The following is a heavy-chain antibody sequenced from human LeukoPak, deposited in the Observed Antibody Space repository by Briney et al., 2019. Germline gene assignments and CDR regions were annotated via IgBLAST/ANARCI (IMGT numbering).Heavy chain of an antibody. CDR3: ARQPRSRIGYCSSTSCHPLSYYYYYMDV. V-gene: IGHV4-39*01. CDR1: GGSISSSSYY. CDR2: IYYSGST. D-gene: IGHD2-2*01. Sequence: SETLSLTCTVSGGSISSSSYYWGWIRLPPGKGLEWIGSIYYSGSTYYNPSLKSRVTISVDTSKNQFSLKLSSVTAADTAVYYCARQPRSRIGYCSSTSCHPLSYYYYYMDVWGKGTTVTVSS. J-gene: IGHJ6*03.